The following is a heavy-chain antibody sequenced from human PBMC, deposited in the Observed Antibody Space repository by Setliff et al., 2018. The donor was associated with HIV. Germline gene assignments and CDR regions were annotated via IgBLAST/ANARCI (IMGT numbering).Heavy chain of an antibody. CDR1: GDPISTYY. D-gene: IGHD2-15*01. CDR3: AREIRAATIYYYYYMDV. CDR2: VYFSGST. V-gene: IGHV4-59*12. J-gene: IGHJ6*03. Sequence: SETLSLTCTVSGDPISTYYWSWVRKPPGKGLEWIGYVYFSGSTSYSPSLRGRVAMSVDTSKNQFSLKLSSVTAADTAVYYCAREIRAATIYYYYYMDVWGKGTTVTVS.